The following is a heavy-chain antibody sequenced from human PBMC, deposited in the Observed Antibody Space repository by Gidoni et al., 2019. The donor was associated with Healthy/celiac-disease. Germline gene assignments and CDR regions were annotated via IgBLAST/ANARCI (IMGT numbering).Heavy chain of an antibody. CDR2: ISYDGSNK. CDR3: AREPDPDYGDYSFDY. Sequence: QVQLVESGGGVVQPGRSLRLPCAASGFTFSSYAMHWVRQAPGKGLEWVAVISYDGSNKYYADSVKGRFTISRDNSKNTLYLQMNSLRAEDTAVYYCAREPDPDYGDYSFDYWGQGTLVTVSS. D-gene: IGHD4-17*01. J-gene: IGHJ4*02. V-gene: IGHV3-30*14. CDR1: GFTFSSYA.